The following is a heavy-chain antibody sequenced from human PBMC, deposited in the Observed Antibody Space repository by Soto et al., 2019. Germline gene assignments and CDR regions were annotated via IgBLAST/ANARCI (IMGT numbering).Heavy chain of an antibody. CDR2: INAGNGNT. CDR1: GFSFIDYS. V-gene: IGHV1-3*01. Sequence: ASVKVSCKASGFSFIDYSILWVRQAPGQSLEWLGWINAGNGNTKYSHKFQDRVTITSDTSATTTYMELRSLRSEDTAVFYCARSAKKTWIPDFWGQGTLVTVSS. D-gene: IGHD5-18*01. J-gene: IGHJ1*01. CDR3: ARSAKKTWIPDF.